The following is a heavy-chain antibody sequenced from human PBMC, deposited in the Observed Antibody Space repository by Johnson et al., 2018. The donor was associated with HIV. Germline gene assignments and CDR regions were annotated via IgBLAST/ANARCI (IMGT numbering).Heavy chain of an antibody. CDR2: ISGSGGST. J-gene: IGHJ3*02. D-gene: IGHD1-26*01. CDR3: AAPSLGGATFDAFDI. V-gene: IGHV3-23*04. Sequence: VQLVESGGSVVRPGGSLRLSCAASGFTFDDYGMSWVRQAPGKGLEWVSAISGSGGSTYYADSVKGRFTISRDNSKNTLYLQMNSLRAEDTAVYYCAAPSLGGATFDAFDIWGQGTMVTVSS. CDR1: GFTFDDYG.